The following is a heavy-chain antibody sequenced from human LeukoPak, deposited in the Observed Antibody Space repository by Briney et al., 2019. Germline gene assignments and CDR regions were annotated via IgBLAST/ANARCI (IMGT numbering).Heavy chain of an antibody. CDR3: ARGQNLYDFWSGYIY. CDR1: GGSFSGYY. CDR2: INHSGST. V-gene: IGHV4-34*01. D-gene: IGHD3-3*01. J-gene: IGHJ4*02. Sequence: PSETLSLTCAVYGGSFSGYYWSWIRQPPGKGLEWIGEINHSGSTNYNPSLKSRVTISVDTSKNQFSLKLSSVTAADTAVYYCARGQNLYDFWSGYIYWGQGTLVTVSS.